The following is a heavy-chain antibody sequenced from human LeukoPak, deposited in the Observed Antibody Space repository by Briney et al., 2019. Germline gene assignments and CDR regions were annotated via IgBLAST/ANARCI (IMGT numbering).Heavy chain of an antibody. D-gene: IGHD2-21*02. V-gene: IGHV1-24*01. CDR1: GYTLTELS. Sequence: ASVKVSCKVSGYTLTELSMHWVRQAPGKGLEWMGGFDPEDGETIYAQKFQGRVTITADESTSTAYMELSSLRSEDTAVYYCAREAGDNYYYYMDVWGKGTTVTVSS. J-gene: IGHJ6*03. CDR2: FDPEDGET. CDR3: AREAGDNYYYYMDV.